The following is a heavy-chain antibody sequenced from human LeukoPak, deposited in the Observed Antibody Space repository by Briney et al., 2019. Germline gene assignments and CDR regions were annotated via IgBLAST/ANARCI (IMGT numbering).Heavy chain of an antibody. CDR1: GGSISSYY. D-gene: IGHD2-15*01. J-gene: IGHJ6*03. CDR3: ARYSHCSGGSCPPYYYYYMDV. Sequence: SETLSLTCTVSGGSISSYYWSWIRQPPGKGLEWIGYIYNSRSTNYNPSLKSRVTISVDTSKNQFSLKLSSVTAADTAVYYCARYSHCSGGSCPPYYYYYMDVSGKGATVTVSS. V-gene: IGHV4-59*01. CDR2: IYNSRST.